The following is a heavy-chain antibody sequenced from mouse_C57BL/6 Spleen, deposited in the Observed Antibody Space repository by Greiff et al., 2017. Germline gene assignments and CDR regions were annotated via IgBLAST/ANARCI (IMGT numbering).Heavy chain of an antibody. CDR2: ISYDGSN. D-gene: IGHD2-14*01. J-gene: IGHJ2*01. V-gene: IGHV3-6*01. CDR1: GYSITSGYY. CDR3: ARAYDEYFDY. Sequence: ESGPGLVKPSQSLSLTCSVTGYSITSGYYWNWIRQFPGNKLEWMGYISYDGSNNYNPSLKNRISITRDTSKNQFFLKLNSVTTEDTATYYCARAYDEYFDYWGQGTTLTVSS.